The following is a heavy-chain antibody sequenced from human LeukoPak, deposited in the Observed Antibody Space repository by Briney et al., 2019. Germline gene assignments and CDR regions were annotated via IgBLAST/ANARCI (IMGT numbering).Heavy chain of an antibody. V-gene: IGHV3-23*01. D-gene: IGHD2-21*02. J-gene: IGHJ4*02. CDR1: GFTFSSYA. CDR3: AGNPYCGGDCYFRPGY. CDR2: ISGSGGST. Sequence: PGGSLRLSCAASGFTFSSYAMSWVRQAPGQGLEWVSAISGSGGSTYYADSVKGRFTISRDNSKNTLYLQMNSLRAEDTAVYYCAGNPYCGGDCYFRPGYWGQGTLVTVSS.